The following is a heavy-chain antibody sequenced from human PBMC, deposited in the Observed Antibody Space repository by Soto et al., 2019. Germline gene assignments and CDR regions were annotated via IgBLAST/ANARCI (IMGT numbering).Heavy chain of an antibody. D-gene: IGHD1-26*01. J-gene: IGHJ5*02. CDR1: GGSISSGGYY. CDR2: IYYSGGT. CDR3: ARGVGPGVHYNWFGP. V-gene: IGHV4-31*03. Sequence: QVQLQESGPGLVKPSQTLSLTCTVSGGSISSGGYYWTWIRQHPGKGLEWVGFIYYSGGTSYNPSLKRRVTISVDTSKNQFALKLSSVTAADTAVYFCARGVGPGVHYNWFGPWVQGTLVTVSS.